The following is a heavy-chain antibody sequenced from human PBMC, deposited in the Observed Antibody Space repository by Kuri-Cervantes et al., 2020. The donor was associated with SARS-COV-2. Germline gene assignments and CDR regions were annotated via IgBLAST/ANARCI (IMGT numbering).Heavy chain of an antibody. CDR3: AKTFAHSSSSDY. CDR2: ISSSSSYI. J-gene: IGHJ4*02. Sequence: GGSLRLSCAASGFTFSSYSMNWVRQAPGKGLEWVSSISSSSSYIYYADSVKGRFTISRDNAKNSLYLQMNSLRAEDTALYYCAKTFAHSSSSDYWGQGTLVTVSS. D-gene: IGHD6-6*01. CDR1: GFTFSSYS. V-gene: IGHV3-21*04.